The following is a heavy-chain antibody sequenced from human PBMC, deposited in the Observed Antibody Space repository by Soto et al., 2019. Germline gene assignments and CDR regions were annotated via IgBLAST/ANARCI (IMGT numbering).Heavy chain of an antibody. D-gene: IGHD3-3*01. V-gene: IGHV4-34*01. J-gene: IGHJ4*02. CDR1: GGSFDGYF. Sequence: SETLSLTCALYGGSFDGYFWSWIRQSPGKGLEWIGEIHHSGSTKYNPSLKSRVSLSVATSTKQFSLKLTSMTAADRGVYYYAGGVDSWSGYLFWGQGTPVTVSS. CDR2: IHHSGST. CDR3: AGGVDSWSGYLF.